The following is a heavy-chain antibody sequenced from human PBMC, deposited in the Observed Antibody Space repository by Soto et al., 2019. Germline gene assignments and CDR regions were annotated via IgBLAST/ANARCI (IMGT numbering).Heavy chain of an antibody. J-gene: IGHJ4*02. CDR2: ISGSGGST. D-gene: IGHD6-19*01. V-gene: IGHV3-23*01. Sequence: EVQLLESGGGWVQPGGSLRLSCAGSGFTFSSYAMSWVRQAPGKGLEWVSAISGSGGSTYYADSVKGRFTISRDNSKNTLYLQMNSLRAEDTAVYYCAKERKWLAPSEYYFDYWGQGTLVTVSS. CDR1: GFTFSSYA. CDR3: AKERKWLAPSEYYFDY.